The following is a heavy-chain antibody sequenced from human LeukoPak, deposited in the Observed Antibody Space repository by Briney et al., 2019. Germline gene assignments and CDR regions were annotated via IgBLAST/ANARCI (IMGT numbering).Heavy chain of an antibody. CDR3: ARDRPGFGTIESPEY. V-gene: IGHV1-18*01. CDR1: GYTFTSYG. CDR2: ISANNGNT. J-gene: IGHJ4*02. D-gene: IGHD1-1*01. Sequence: ASVKVSCKASGYTFTSYGISWVRQAPGQGLEWMGWISANNGNTKYTQKFQGRVTKTTDTSTSTAYMELRSLRSDDAAVYYCARDRPGFGTIESPEYWGQGTLVTVYS.